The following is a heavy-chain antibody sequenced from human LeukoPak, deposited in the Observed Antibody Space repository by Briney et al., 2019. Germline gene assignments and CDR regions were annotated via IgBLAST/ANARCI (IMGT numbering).Heavy chain of an antibody. CDR1: DFPFIGYT. CDR3: ARDSRDSSGWSKPFDY. Sequence: GGSLRLSCAASDFPFIGYTMHWVRQAPGKGLEYVSAINTNGGYTYYANSVKGRFTISRDNSNNTLYLEMGSLRAEDMAVYYCARDSRDSSGWSKPFDYWGQGTLVTVSS. J-gene: IGHJ4*02. CDR2: INTNGGYT. D-gene: IGHD6-19*01. V-gene: IGHV3-64*01.